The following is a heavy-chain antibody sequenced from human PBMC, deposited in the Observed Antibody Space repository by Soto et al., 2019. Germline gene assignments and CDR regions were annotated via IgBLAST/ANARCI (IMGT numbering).Heavy chain of an antibody. J-gene: IGHJ4*02. CDR1: GYGFTDYK. CDR3: ATWVDYGDFEGFDF. Sequence: ASVKVSCKASGYGFTDYKLHWVRQAPGQGLEWMGWVDPNGGSSNSAQKFQGSVTMTWDTSITTAYLDLTRLTTNDTATYFCATWVDYGDFEGFDFWGQGTLVTVSS. D-gene: IGHD4-17*01. CDR2: VDPNGGSS. V-gene: IGHV1-2*04.